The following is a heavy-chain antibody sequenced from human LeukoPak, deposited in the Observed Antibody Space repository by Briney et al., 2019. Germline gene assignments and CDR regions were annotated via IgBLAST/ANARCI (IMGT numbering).Heavy chain of an antibody. D-gene: IGHD3-10*01. Sequence: SETLSLTCAVYGGSFSGYYWSWIRQPPGKGLEWIGEINHSGSTNYNPSLKSRVTISVDTSKNQFSLKLSSVTAADTAVYYCVTMVRGVYNWFDPWGQGTLVTVSS. J-gene: IGHJ5*02. V-gene: IGHV4-34*01. CDR3: VTMVRGVYNWFDP. CDR2: INHSGST. CDR1: GGSFSGYY.